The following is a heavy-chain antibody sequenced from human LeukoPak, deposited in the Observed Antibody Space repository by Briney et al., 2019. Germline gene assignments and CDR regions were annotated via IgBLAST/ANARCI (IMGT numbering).Heavy chain of an antibody. V-gene: IGHV1-2*02. J-gene: IGHJ5*02. Sequence: VSVKVSCKASGYTFTGYYMHWVRQAPGQGLEWMGWINPNSGGTNYAQKFQGRVTMTRDTSISTAYMEPSRLRSDDTAVYYCARDIVLMGDNWFDPWGQGTLVTVSS. CDR1: GYTFTGYY. CDR2: INPNSGGT. D-gene: IGHD2-8*01. CDR3: ARDIVLMGDNWFDP.